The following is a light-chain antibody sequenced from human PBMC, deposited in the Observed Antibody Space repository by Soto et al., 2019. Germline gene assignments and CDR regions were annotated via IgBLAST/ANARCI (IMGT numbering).Light chain of an antibody. V-gene: IGLV2-18*02. CDR2: EVS. CDR1: SSDVGSYNR. Sequence: ALTQPPSVSGSPGQSVAISCTGTSSDVGSYNRVSWYQQPPGAAPKLMIYEVSNRPSGVPDRFSGSKSGNTASLTISGLQAEDEADYYCNSYTGSSTYVFGTGTKVHRP. CDR3: NSYTGSSTYV. J-gene: IGLJ1*01.